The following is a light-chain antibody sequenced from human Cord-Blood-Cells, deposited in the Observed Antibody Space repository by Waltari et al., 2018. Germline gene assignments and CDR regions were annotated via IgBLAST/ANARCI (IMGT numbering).Light chain of an antibody. CDR2: DAS. CDR1: QSVSSY. J-gene: IGKJ1*01. CDR3: QQRSNWPWT. V-gene: IGKV3-11*01. Sequence: VLTQCPATLSLSPGERATLPCRASQSVSSYLAWYQQKPGQAPRLLIYDASNMATGIPARFSGCGSGTDFTLNNSSLEPEDFAVYYCQQRSNWPWTFGQGTKVEIK.